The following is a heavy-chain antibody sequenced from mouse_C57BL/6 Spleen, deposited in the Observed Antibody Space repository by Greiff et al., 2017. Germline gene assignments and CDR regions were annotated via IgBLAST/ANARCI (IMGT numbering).Heavy chain of an antibody. V-gene: IGHV5-12*01. CDR3: ARQAGRRAMDY. CDR2: ISNGGGST. J-gene: IGHJ4*01. CDR1: GFTFSDYY. Sequence: EVKLVESGGGLVQPGGSLKLSCAASGFTFSDYYMYWVRQTPEKRLEWVAYISNGGGSTYYPDTVKGRFTISRDNAKNTLYLQMSRQKSEDTAMYYCARQAGRRAMDYWGQGTSVTVSS.